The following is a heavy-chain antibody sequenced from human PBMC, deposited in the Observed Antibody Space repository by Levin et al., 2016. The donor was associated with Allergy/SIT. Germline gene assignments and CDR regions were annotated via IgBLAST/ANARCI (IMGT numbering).Heavy chain of an antibody. CDR2: INPSGGST. V-gene: IGHV1-46*01. Sequence: ASVKVSCKASGYTFTSYYMHWVRQAPGQGLEWMGIINPSGGSTSYAQKFQGRVTMTRDTSTSTVYMELSSLRSEDTAVYYCARDLNFNYCSGGSCYLGYWGQGTLVTVSS. CDR3: ARDLNFNYCSGGSCYLGY. CDR1: GYTFTSYY. D-gene: IGHD2-15*01. J-gene: IGHJ4*02.